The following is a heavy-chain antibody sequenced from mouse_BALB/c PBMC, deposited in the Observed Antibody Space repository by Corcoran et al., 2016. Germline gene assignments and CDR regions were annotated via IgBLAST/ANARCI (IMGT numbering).Heavy chain of an antibody. CDR2: IDPANGKT. D-gene: IGHD4-1*01. CDR3: ARWEGYVDV. Sequence: EVQLQQSGAELVKPGASGKLSCTASGFNIKDTYMHWVKQRPEQGLEWIGRIDPANGKTKYDPKFQGKATITAATSSNTAYLQLSSLTSEDTAVYYCARWEGYVDVWGAGTTVTVSS. CDR1: GFNIKDTY. J-gene: IGHJ1*01. V-gene: IGHV14-3*02.